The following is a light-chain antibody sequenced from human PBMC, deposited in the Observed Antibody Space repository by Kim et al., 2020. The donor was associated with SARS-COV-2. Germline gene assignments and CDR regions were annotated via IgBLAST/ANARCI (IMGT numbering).Light chain of an antibody. CDR1: SSDIGSYHT. CDR3: CSSSNSLDYV. CDR2: DVS. J-gene: IGLJ1*01. V-gene: IGLV2-14*03. Sequence: GQSITISCSGTSSDIGSYHTVSWYQQHSGKAPRLIIFDVSDRPSGVSARFSGSKSGNLASLTISGLQSADEADYYCCSSSNSLDYVFGTGTKVTVL.